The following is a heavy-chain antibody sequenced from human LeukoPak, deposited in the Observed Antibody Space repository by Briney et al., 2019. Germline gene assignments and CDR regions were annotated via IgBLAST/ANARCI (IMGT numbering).Heavy chain of an antibody. D-gene: IGHD6-19*01. CDR1: GYTFTGYY. CDR3: ARGTAVAVPFDY. J-gene: IGHJ4*02. Sequence: ASVKVSCKASGYTFTGYYMHWVRQAPGQGLEWMGRINPSSGGTNYAQKFQGRVTMTRDTSISTAYMELSRLRADDTAVYYCARGTAVAVPFDYWGQGTLVTVSS. V-gene: IGHV1-2*06. CDR2: INPSSGGT.